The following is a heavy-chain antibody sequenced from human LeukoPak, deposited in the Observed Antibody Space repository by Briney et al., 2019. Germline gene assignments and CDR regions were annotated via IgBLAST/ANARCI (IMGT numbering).Heavy chain of an antibody. J-gene: IGHJ4*02. CDR3: ASGGYSSGFDY. Sequence: PGRSLRLSCAASGFTFSSCAMHWVRQAPGKGLEWVAVISYDGSNKYYADSVKGRFTISRDNSKNTLYLQMNSLRAEDTAVYYCASGGYSSGFDYWGQGTLVTVSS. CDR1: GFTFSSCA. D-gene: IGHD5-18*01. V-gene: IGHV3-30*01. CDR2: ISYDGSNK.